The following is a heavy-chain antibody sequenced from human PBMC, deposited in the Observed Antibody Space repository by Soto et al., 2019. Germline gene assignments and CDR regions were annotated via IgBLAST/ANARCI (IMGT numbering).Heavy chain of an antibody. CDR3: ARHFPPLHARSHSFDL. J-gene: IGHJ4*02. Sequence: ASETLSLTCTVSNDSISPYYWSWIRQPPGKGLEWIGFIYYSGSTTYNPSLKSRVTISVATSKNQFSLKLTSVTAADTAIYYCARHFPPLHARSHSFDLWGQGTLVTVSS. CDR1: NDSISPYY. V-gene: IGHV4-59*08. D-gene: IGHD3-10*01. CDR2: IYYSGST.